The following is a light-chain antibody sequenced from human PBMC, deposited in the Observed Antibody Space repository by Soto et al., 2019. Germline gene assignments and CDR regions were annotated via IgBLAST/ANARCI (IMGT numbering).Light chain of an antibody. V-gene: IGKV3-15*01. CDR2: AAS. CDR1: QGVGRN. CDR3: QEYSTWPLFT. Sequence: EIVVTQSPGILSVSPGDRATLSCRASQGVGRNLAWYQQKPGQAPTLLIYAASTRATGLPARFSGSGSGTDFTLTISSLQSEDFAVYYCQEYSTWPLFTFGPGTRVDIK. J-gene: IGKJ3*01.